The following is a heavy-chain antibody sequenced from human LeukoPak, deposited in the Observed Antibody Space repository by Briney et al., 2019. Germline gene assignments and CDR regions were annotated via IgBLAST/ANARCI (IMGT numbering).Heavy chain of an antibody. D-gene: IGHD6-19*01. J-gene: IGHJ5*01. Sequence: PGGSLRLSCEASGFAFSFFVMSWLRQPPGKGLEWVSTINANSGTRFYAASVRGRFTITRDNSNNTVYLTLNTLRAEDTAVYYCAKPISGGLAVTADWFDPWGQGALVVVSS. CDR3: AKPISGGLAVTADWFDP. V-gene: IGHV3-23*01. CDR2: INANSGTR. CDR1: GFAFSFFV.